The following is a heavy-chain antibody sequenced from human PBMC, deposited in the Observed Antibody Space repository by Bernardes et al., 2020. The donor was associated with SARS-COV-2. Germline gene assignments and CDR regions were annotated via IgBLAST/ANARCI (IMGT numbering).Heavy chain of an antibody. CDR3: AKDNYDILTGYQIAPYFYYYYGMDV. V-gene: IGHV3-23*01. Sequence: GGSLRLSCAASGFTFSSYAMSWVRQAPGKGLEWVSAISGSGGSTYYADSVKGRFTISRDNSKNTLYLQMNSLRAEDTAVYYCAKDNYDILTGYQIAPYFYYYYGMDVWGQGTTVTVSS. J-gene: IGHJ6*02. D-gene: IGHD3-9*01. CDR2: ISGSGGST. CDR1: GFTFSSYA.